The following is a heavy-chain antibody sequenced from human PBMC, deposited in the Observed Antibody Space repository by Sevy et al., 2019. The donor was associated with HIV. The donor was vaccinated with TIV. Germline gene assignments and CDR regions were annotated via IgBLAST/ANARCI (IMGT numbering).Heavy chain of an antibody. CDR2: IYTSGST. CDR1: GGSISSYY. V-gene: IGHV4-4*07. Sequence: SETLSLTCTVSGGSISSYYWSWIRQPAGKGLEWIGRIYTSGSTNYNPSLKSRVTMSVDTSKNQFSLKLSSVTAADTAVYYCAKGSDYGDYDGYYYYYYMDVWGKGTTVTVSS. CDR3: AKGSDYGDYDGYYYYYYMDV. J-gene: IGHJ6*03. D-gene: IGHD4-17*01.